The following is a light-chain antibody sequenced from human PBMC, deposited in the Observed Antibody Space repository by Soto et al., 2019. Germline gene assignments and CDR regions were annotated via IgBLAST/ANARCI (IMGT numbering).Light chain of an antibody. Sequence: EIVMTQSPATLSVSPGERATLSCRASQSISSNLAWYQQKPGQAPRLLIYGASTRATGIPARFSGSGSGTDFTLTISRLQSEDFAVYYCQQYNNWLPITFGQGTRLEIK. CDR1: QSISSN. J-gene: IGKJ5*01. CDR2: GAS. CDR3: QQYNNWLPIT. V-gene: IGKV3-15*01.